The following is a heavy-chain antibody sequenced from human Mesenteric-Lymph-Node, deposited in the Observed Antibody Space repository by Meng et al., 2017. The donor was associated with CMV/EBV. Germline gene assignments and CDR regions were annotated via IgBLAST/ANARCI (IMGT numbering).Heavy chain of an antibody. CDR3: AKGAYSSSSGEDY. V-gene: IGHV3-23*01. CDR2: ISVSGGTT. Sequence: WADSVFTFSTSDVNWVRQAPGKGLEWVSTISVSGGTTYYADSVGGRFTISRDNSKNTLFLQMISLRAEDTALYYCAKGAYSSSSGEDYWGQGTLVTVSS. J-gene: IGHJ4*02. D-gene: IGHD6-6*01. CDR1: VFTFSTSD.